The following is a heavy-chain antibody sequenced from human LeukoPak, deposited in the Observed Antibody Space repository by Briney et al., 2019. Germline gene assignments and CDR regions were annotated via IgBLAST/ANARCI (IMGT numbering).Heavy chain of an antibody. J-gene: IGHJ6*02. V-gene: IGHV3-48*01. CDR3: AGSPVTTSLPDV. CDR2: ISSSSDTI. D-gene: IGHD4-17*01. CDR1: GFTFSSYS. Sequence: GGSLRLSRAASGFTFSSYSMNWVRQAPGKGLEWVSYISSSSDTIYYADSVKGRFTISRDNSKNTLYLQMNSLRAEDTAVYYCAGSPVTTSLPDVWGQGTTVTVSS.